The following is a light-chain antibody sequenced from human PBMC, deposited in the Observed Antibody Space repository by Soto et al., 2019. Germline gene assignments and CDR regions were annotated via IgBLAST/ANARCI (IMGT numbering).Light chain of an antibody. CDR3: QQYENLPT. CDR2: DAS. V-gene: IGKV1-33*01. CDR1: QNINNY. Sequence: DIQMAQSPSSLSASVGDRVAITCQASQNINNYLNWYQQKPGRAPKLLIYDASNLEAGVPSRFRGSGSGTDFTFTISRLQPEDIATYYCQQYENLPTFGQGTRLEIK. J-gene: IGKJ5*01.